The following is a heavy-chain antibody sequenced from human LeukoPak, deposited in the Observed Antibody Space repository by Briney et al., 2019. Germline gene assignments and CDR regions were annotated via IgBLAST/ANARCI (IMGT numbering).Heavy chain of an antibody. V-gene: IGHV4-39*07. D-gene: IGHD2-2*02. Sequence: SETLSLTCTVSGGSISSSSYYWGWIRQPPGKGLEWIGSIYYSGSAYYNPSLKSRVTISVDTSKNQFSLKLSSVTAADTAVYYCARDTTGHCSSTSCYTHDAFDIWGQGTMVTVSS. J-gene: IGHJ3*02. CDR2: IYYSGSA. CDR1: GGSISSSSYY. CDR3: ARDTTGHCSSTSCYTHDAFDI.